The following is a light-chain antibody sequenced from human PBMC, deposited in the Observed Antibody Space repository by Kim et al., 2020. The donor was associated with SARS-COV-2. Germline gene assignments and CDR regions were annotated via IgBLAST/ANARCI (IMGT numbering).Light chain of an antibody. V-gene: IGLV2-8*01. Sequence: QSALTQPPSASGSPGQSVTISCTGTSSDIGVYDYVSWCQQHPGKAPKLIIYGVNKRPSGVPDRFSGSKSGNTASLTVSGLQADDEADYYCSSFAGNSACLFGGGAQLTVL. CDR2: GVN. CDR3: SSFAGNSACL. J-gene: IGLJ3*02. CDR1: SSDIGVYDY.